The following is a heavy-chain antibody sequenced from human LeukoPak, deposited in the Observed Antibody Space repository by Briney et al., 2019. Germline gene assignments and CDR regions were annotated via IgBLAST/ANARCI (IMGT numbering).Heavy chain of an antibody. D-gene: IGHD3-22*01. CDR2: IIPILGIA. J-gene: IGHJ5*02. V-gene: IGHV1-69*04. CDR3: ASRSGYYYDSSDYSNWFDP. Sequence: ASVKVSCKASGGTFSSYAISWVRQAPGQGLEWMGRIIPILGIANYAQKFQGRVTITADKSTSTAYMELSSLRSEDTAVYYCASRSGYYYDSSDYSNWFDPWGQGTLVTVSS. CDR1: GGTFSSYA.